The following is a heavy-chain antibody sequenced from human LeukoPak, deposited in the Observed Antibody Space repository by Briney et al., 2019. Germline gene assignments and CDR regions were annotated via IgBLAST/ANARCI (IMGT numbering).Heavy chain of an antibody. CDR2: IYYSGST. Sequence: SETLSLTCTVSGGSISSYYWSWIRQPPGKGLEWIGYIYYSGSTNYNPTLKSRVTISVDTSKNQFSLKLSSVTAADTAVYYCARERDYGSGSYIWFDPWGQGTLVTVSS. J-gene: IGHJ5*02. CDR3: ARERDYGSGSYIWFDP. CDR1: GGSISSYY. D-gene: IGHD3-10*01. V-gene: IGHV4-59*01.